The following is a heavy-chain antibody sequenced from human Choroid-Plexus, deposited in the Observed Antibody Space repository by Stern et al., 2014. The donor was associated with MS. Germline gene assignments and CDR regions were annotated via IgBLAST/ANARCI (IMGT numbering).Heavy chain of an antibody. CDR1: GFSLRTTGMR. J-gene: IGHJ4*02. V-gene: IGHV2-70*04. CDR3: ARLGAVGGLDF. D-gene: IGHD6-19*01. Sequence: QVTLRESGPALLRPTETLRLTCTFSGFSLRTTGMRVSWIRQPPGKALEWLARIDWDDEKFYNTSLKTRVTISKDTSKNHVVLTMTNVDPVDTATYYCARLGAVGGLDFWGQGTLVTVSS. CDR2: IDWDDEK.